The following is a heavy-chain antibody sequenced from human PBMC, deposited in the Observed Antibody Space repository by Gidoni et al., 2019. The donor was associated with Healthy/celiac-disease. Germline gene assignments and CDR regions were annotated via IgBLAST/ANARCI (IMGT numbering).Heavy chain of an antibody. Sequence: QVQLQESGPGLVKPSETLSLTCTVSGGSISSYYWSWIRQPPGKGLEWIGYIYYSGSTNYNPSLKSRVTISVDTSKNQFSLKLSSVTAADTAVYYCAREVDYGDYVWYFDLWGRGTLVTVSS. CDR3: AREVDYGDYVWYFDL. D-gene: IGHD4-17*01. CDR2: IYYSGST. CDR1: GGSISSYY. J-gene: IGHJ2*01. V-gene: IGHV4-59*01.